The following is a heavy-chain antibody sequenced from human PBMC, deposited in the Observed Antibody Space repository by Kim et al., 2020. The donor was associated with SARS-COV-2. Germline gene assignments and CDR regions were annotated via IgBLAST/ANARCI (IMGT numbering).Heavy chain of an antibody. CDR1: GFTFSSYS. J-gene: IGHJ6*02. V-gene: IGHV3-21*01. CDR3: ARPVFRSLRGYSGSTSGYYYYGMDV. Sequence: GGSLRLSCAASGFTFSSYSMNWVRQAPGKGLEWVSSISSSSSYIYYADSVKGRFTISRDNAKNSLYLQMNSLRAEDTAVYYCARPVFRSLRGYSGSTSGYYYYGMDVWGQGTTVTVSS. D-gene: IGHD5-12*01. CDR2: ISSSSSYI.